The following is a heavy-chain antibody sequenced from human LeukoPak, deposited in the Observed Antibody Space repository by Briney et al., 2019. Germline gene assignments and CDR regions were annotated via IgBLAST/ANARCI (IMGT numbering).Heavy chain of an antibody. J-gene: IGHJ2*01. CDR3: ARGYSNWYFDL. CDR1: GFTVSSNY. Sequence: GESLRLSCAASGFTVSSNYMSWVRQAPGKGLEWVSVIYSGGSTYYADSAKGRFTISRDNAKNTLYLQMDSLRAEDTAVYYCARGYSNWYFDLWGRGTLVTVSS. CDR2: IYSGGST. V-gene: IGHV3-53*01. D-gene: IGHD2-15*01.